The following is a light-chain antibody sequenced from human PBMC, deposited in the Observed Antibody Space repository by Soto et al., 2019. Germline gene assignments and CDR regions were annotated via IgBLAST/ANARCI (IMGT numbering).Light chain of an antibody. CDR1: QSVSSN. CDR3: QQYNNWPQWT. CDR2: GAS. V-gene: IGKV3-15*01. Sequence: EIVMTHSPATLSVSPGERATLSCRASQSVSSNLAWYQQKPGQAPRLLIYGASTRATGIPARFSGSGSGTEFTLTISSLQSEDFAVYYCQQYNNWPQWTLGQGAKVDIK. J-gene: IGKJ1*01.